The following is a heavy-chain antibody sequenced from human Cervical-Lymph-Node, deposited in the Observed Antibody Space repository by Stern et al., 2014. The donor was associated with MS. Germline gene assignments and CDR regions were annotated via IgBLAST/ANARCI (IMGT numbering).Heavy chain of an antibody. CDR3: ARIRATSYYYYGMDV. CDR1: GFSLSTSGVS. D-gene: IGHD1-1*01. CDR2: VDWEDDK. Sequence: QITLKESGPALVKPTQTLTLTCTFSGFSLSTSGVSVSWIRQPPGKALEWLACVDWEDDKYYSTSLKTRLTISKDPSKNQVVLTMTNMGPVDTATYYCARIRATSYYYYGMDVWGQGTTVTVSS. J-gene: IGHJ6*02. V-gene: IGHV2-70*04.